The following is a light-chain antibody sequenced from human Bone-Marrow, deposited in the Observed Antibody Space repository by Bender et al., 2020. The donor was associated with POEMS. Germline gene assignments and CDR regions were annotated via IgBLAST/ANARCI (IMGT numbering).Light chain of an antibody. CDR1: NIGSKS. CDR2: QNS. Sequence: SYVLTQPPSVSVAPGQTARITCGGNNIGSKSVHWYQQKPGQSPVLVIYQNSKRPSGISERLSGSNSGNTATLTISGTQAMDEADYYCQAWDSTSSWVFGGGTKLTVL. CDR3: QAWDSTSSWV. V-gene: IGLV3-21*01. J-gene: IGLJ3*02.